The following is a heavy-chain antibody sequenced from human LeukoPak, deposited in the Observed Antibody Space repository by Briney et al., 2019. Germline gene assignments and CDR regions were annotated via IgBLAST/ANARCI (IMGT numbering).Heavy chain of an antibody. CDR2: ISSGGSTT. V-gene: IGHV3-11*04. D-gene: IGHD5-12*01. CDR1: GFTFSDYY. CDR3: VRERLRLEGNYFDY. J-gene: IGHJ4*02. Sequence: GGSLRLSCTASGFTFSDYYMSWIRQAPGKGLEWVSYISSGGSTTYYVDSLKGRFTISRDNAKNSPYLQMNSLRAEDTAVYYCVRERLRLEGNYFDYWGQGTLVTVSS.